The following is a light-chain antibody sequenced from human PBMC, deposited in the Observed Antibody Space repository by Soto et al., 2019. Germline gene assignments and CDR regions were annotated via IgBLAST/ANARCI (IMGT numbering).Light chain of an antibody. J-gene: IGLJ2*01. CDR2: DVS. CDR3: SSYTSTSFLI. CDR1: SSDIGDYKY. V-gene: IGLV2-14*01. Sequence: QSALTQPASVSGSPGQSITISCTGSSSDIGDYKYVSWYKQHPGKAPQLMIYDVSNRPSGVSKRFSGSNSGNTASLTISGLQAEDEADYCCSSYTSTSFLIFGGGTKLTVL.